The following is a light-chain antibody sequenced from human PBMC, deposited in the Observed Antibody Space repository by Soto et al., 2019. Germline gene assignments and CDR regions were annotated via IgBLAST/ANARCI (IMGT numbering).Light chain of an antibody. CDR1: SSDVGGYNY. Sequence: QSVLTQPASVSGSPGQSINISCTGTSSDVGGYNYVSWYQQHPGKAPKLMIYDVSNRPSGVSNRFSGSKSGNTASLTISGPQAEDEADYYCSSYTSSSTPYVFGTGTRSPS. V-gene: IGLV2-14*03. J-gene: IGLJ1*01. CDR2: DVS. CDR3: SSYTSSSTPYV.